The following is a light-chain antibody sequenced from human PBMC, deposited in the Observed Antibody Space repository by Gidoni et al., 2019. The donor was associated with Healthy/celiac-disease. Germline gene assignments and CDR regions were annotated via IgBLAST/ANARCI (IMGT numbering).Light chain of an antibody. V-gene: IGLV2-23*01. CDR1: SSDVGCYNL. Sequence: QSALTQPASVSGSPGQSITISCTVTSSDVGCYNLVSWYQQHPGKSPKLMIYEGSKRPSGVSNRFAGSKSGNTASLTISGLQAEDEADYYCCSYAGSSTLVFGGGTKLTVL. J-gene: IGLJ2*01. CDR3: CSYAGSSTLV. CDR2: EGS.